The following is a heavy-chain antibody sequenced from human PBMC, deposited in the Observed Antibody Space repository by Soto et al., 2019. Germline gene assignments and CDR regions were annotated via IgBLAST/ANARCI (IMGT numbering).Heavy chain of an antibody. Sequence: SETLSLTCVVSAGSISSGGYSWSWIRHPPGKGPEWIGYIYHSGSTYYNPSLKSRVTISVDRSKNQFSMKLSSVTAADTAVYYCVRVPGPWGQGTLVTVSS. CDR2: IYHSGST. J-gene: IGHJ5*02. V-gene: IGHV4-30-2*01. CDR1: AGSISSGGYS. CDR3: VRVPGP.